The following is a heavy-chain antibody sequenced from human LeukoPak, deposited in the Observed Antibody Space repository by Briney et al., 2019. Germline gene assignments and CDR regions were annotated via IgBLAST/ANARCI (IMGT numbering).Heavy chain of an antibody. V-gene: IGHV3-7*01. CDR2: IKKDGSEK. CDR3: ARSITMTVDWFDP. CDR1: GFTFSSYW. Sequence: GGSLRLSCAASGFTFSSYWMSWVRQAPGKGLEWVANIKKDGSEKYYVDSVKGRFTISRDNAKTSLYLQMNSLRAEDTAVYYCARSITMTVDWFDPWGQGTLVTVSS. D-gene: IGHD3-22*01. J-gene: IGHJ5*02.